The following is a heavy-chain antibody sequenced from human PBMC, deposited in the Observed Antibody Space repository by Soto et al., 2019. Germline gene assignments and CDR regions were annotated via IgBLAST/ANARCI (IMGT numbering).Heavy chain of an antibody. CDR1: GFTFSSYW. J-gene: IGHJ4*02. Sequence: PWGCLRLSCAAYGFTFSSYWMHWVRQAPGKGLVWVSRINSDGSSTSYADSVKGRFTISRDNAKNTLYLQMNSLRAEDTAVYYCARDEGFLDPFYFDYWGQGTLVTVSS. CDR3: ARDEGFLDPFYFDY. CDR2: INSDGSST. V-gene: IGHV3-74*01. D-gene: IGHD3-3*01.